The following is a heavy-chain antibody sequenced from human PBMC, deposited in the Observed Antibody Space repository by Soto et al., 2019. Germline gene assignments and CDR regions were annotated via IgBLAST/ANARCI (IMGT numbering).Heavy chain of an antibody. CDR2: VNPINGNT. Sequence: QVQLVQSGAEVKKPGASVKVSYKTSGYSFSEFRMHWVRQAPGQGLEWMGWVNPINGNTNYAQDFQGRVTMTRDASTKTVYMELSSLTSDDTSTVYCARENWHFDYWGQGTLITVSS. CDR3: ARENWHFDY. CDR1: GYSFSEFR. V-gene: IGHV1-2*02. J-gene: IGHJ4*02.